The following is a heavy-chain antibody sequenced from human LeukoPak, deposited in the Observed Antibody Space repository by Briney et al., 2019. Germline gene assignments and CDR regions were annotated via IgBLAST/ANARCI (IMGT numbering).Heavy chain of an antibody. CDR2: ISGSGGST. J-gene: IGHJ4*02. D-gene: IGHD6-13*01. CDR3: AKDRGSSWPNRYYFDY. CDR1: GFTFSSYA. Sequence: PGGSLRLSCAASGFTFSSYAMSWVRQAPGKGLEWVSAISGSGGSTYYADSVKGRFTISRDNSKNTLYLQMNSLRAEDTAVYYCAKDRGSSWPNRYYFDYWGQGTLVTVSS. V-gene: IGHV3-23*01.